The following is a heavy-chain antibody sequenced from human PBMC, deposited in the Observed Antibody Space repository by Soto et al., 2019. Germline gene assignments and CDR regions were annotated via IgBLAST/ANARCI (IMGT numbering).Heavy chain of an antibody. J-gene: IGHJ4*02. CDR1: GYSFTSYW. D-gene: IGHD6-13*01. Sequence: PGESLKLSCKGSGYSFTSYWIGWVRQMPGKGLEWMGIIYPGDSDTRYSPSFQGQVTISADKSISTAYLQWSSLKASDTAMYYCARREGSIAAAGTRFDYWGQGTLVTVSS. CDR3: ARREGSIAAAGTRFDY. CDR2: IYPGDSDT. V-gene: IGHV5-51*01.